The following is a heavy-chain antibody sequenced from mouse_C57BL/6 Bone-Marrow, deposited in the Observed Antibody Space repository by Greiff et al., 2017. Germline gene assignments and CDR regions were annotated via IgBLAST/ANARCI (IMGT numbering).Heavy chain of an antibody. D-gene: IGHD2-5*01. CDR3: AIDRVTTPQAWCAY. Sequence: DVKLVESGGGLVKPGGSLKLPCAASGFTFSSYAMSWARQTPEKRLEWVATISDGGSYTYYPDNVKGRFIISRDNAKTNLYLRMSHLKSEDTAMYYCAIDRVTTPQAWCAYWGQGTLVTVSA. V-gene: IGHV5-4*01. CDR2: ISDGGSYT. CDR1: GFTFSSYA. J-gene: IGHJ3*01.